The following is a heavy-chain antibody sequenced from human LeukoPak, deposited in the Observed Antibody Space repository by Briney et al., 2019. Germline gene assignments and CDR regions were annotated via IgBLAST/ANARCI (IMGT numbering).Heavy chain of an antibody. CDR3: ARGIAAAGTIAYYYGMDV. Sequence: SVKVSCKASGGTFSSYAISWVRQAPGQGLEWMGRIIPILGIANYAQKFQGRVTITADKSTSTAYMELSSLRSEDTAVYYCARGIAAAGTIAYYYGMDVWGQGTTVTVSS. J-gene: IGHJ6*02. CDR2: IIPILGIA. CDR1: GGTFSSYA. V-gene: IGHV1-69*04. D-gene: IGHD6-13*01.